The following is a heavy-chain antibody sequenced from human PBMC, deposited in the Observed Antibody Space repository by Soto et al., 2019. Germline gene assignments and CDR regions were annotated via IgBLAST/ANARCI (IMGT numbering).Heavy chain of an antibody. V-gene: IGHV5-51*01. CDR2: IYPGDSDT. J-gene: IGHJ4*02. CDR1: GYSFTSYW. Sequence: PGESLKISCKGSGYSFTSYWIGWVRQMPGKGLEWMGIIYPGDSDTRYSPSFQGQVTISADKSISTAYLQWSSLKASDTAMYYCARHARYWSSSWTYSDYWGQGTLVTVSS. D-gene: IGHD6-13*01. CDR3: ARHARYWSSSWTYSDY.